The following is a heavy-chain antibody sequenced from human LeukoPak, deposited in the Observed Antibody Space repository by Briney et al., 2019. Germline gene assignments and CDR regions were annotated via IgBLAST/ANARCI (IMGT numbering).Heavy chain of an antibody. CDR3: VKDSGWFHFDS. CDR2: IYSGGST. D-gene: IGHD6-19*01. Sequence: GGSLRLSCAASGFTVSSNYMSWVRQAPGKGLEWVSVIYSGGSTYYADSVKGRFTISRDNAKSSLHLQMNGLRAEDTAMYYCVKDSGWFHFDSWGQGTLVTVSS. CDR1: GFTVSSNY. V-gene: IGHV3-53*01. J-gene: IGHJ4*02.